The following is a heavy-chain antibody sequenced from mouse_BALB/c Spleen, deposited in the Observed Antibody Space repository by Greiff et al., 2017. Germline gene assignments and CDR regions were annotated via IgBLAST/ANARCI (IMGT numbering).Heavy chain of an antibody. CDR1: GYTFTSYW. J-gene: IGHJ4*01. CDR2: IYPGDGDT. V-gene: IGHV1-87*01. D-gene: IGHD3-1*01. CDR3: ARTPLRDYAMDY. Sequence: VQLQQSGAELARPGASVKLSCKASGYTFTSYWMQWVKQRPGQGLEWIGAIYPGDGDTRYTQKFKGKATLTADKSSSTAYMQLSSLASEDSAVYYCARTPLRDYAMDYWGQGTSVTVSS.